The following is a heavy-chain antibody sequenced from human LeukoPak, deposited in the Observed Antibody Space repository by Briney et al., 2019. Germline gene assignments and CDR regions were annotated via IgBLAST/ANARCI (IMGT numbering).Heavy chain of an antibody. CDR3: ARTVAGDPYFDY. CDR1: GYTFTSYG. J-gene: IGHJ4*02. D-gene: IGHD6-19*01. V-gene: IGHV1-18*01. Sequence: ASVKVSCKASGYTFTSYGISWVRQAPGQGLEWMGWISAYNGNTNYAQKFQGRVTITADESTSTAYMELSSLRSEDTAVYYCARTVAGDPYFDYWGQGTLVTVSS. CDR2: ISAYNGNT.